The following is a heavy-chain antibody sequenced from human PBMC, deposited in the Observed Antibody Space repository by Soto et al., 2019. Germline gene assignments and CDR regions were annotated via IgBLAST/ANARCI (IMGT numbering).Heavy chain of an antibody. J-gene: IGHJ4*02. Sequence: GGSLRLSCAASGFTFNTNEMSWVRQAPGRGLEWVSYISSGGSAIYYADAVKGRFTISRDNAKNSLYLQMNSLRVEDTAIYYCARDYDGGIDFRGQGTLVTVSS. V-gene: IGHV3-48*03. CDR3: ARDYDGGIDF. CDR2: ISSGGSAI. D-gene: IGHD3-3*01. CDR1: GFTFNTNE.